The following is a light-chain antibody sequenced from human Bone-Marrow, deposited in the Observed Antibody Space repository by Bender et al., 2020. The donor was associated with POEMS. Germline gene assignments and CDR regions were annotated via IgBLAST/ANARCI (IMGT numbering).Light chain of an antibody. Sequence: QSALTQPPSASGSPGQSVTISCTGTSSDVGGYNYVSWYQQHPDRAPKLMIYEVSKRPSGVPDRFSGSKSGNTASLIISGLQSEDEADYYCCSYTIRSELVFGGGTTLAVL. J-gene: IGLJ3*02. CDR1: SSDVGGYNY. CDR3: CSYTIRSELV. V-gene: IGLV2-8*01. CDR2: EVS.